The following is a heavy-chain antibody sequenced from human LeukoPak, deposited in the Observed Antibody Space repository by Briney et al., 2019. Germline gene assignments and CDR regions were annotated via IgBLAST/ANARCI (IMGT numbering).Heavy chain of an antibody. CDR1: GFTFDDYA. J-gene: IGHJ6*03. CDR2: ISWNSGSI. V-gene: IGHV3-9*01. D-gene: IGHD3-10*01. Sequence: GGSLRLSCAASGFTFDDYAMHWVRQAPGKGLEWVSGISWNSGSIGYADSVKGRFTISRDNAKNSLYLQMNSLRAEDTALYYCAKDGYYGSDYMDVWGKGTTVTIPS. CDR3: AKDGYYGSDYMDV.